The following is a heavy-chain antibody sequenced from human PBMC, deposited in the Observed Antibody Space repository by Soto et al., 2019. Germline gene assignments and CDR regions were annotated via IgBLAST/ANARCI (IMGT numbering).Heavy chain of an antibody. CDR2: IYYTGST. V-gene: IGHV4-59*01. Sequence: SETLSLTCSVSGSSISNYYWSWIRQPPGKGLEWIGNIYYTGSTNYNPSHKSRAAISVDTSRKQVSLKLTSVTAADTAVYYCTRVGGYYGDSPNFYYWGQGTLVTVSS. CDR3: TRVGGYYGDSPNFYY. D-gene: IGHD4-17*01. CDR1: GSSISNYY. J-gene: IGHJ4*02.